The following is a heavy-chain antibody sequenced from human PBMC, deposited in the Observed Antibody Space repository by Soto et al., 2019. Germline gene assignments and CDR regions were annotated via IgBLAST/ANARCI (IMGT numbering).Heavy chain of an antibody. CDR2: IYPGDSDT. J-gene: IGHJ4*02. V-gene: IGHV5-51*01. CDR1: GYSFTSYW. CDR3: ARKNTRPTVFFDY. Sequence: PGESLKISCKGSGYSFTSYWIGWVRQMPGKGLEWVGIIYPGDSDTRYSPSFQGQVTISADKSISTAYLQWSSLKASDTAMYYCARKNTRPTVFFDYWGQGTLVTVSS. D-gene: IGHD4-17*01.